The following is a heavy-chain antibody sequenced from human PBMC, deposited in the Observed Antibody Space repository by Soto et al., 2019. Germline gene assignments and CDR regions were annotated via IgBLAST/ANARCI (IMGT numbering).Heavy chain of an antibody. CDR3: AKATERWLQSITAFDY. Sequence: QVQLVESGGGVVQPGRSLRLSCAASGFTFSSYGMHWVRQDPGKGLEWVAVISYDGSNKYYADSVKGRFTISRDNSKNTLYLQMNSLRAEDTAVYYCAKATERWLQSITAFDYWGQGTLVTFSS. CDR1: GFTFSSYG. J-gene: IGHJ4*02. CDR2: ISYDGSNK. D-gene: IGHD5-12*01. V-gene: IGHV3-30*18.